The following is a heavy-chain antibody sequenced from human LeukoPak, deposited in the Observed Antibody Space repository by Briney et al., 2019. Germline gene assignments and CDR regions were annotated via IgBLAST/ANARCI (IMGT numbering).Heavy chain of an antibody. CDR3: ARGRFSGYGAD. V-gene: IGHV1-2*02. Sequence: GASVTVSCKASGYTFTDYFMHWVRQAPGQGLEWMGWINPNSGGTNFAQKFQGRVTMTRDTSISTAYMELSSLTSDDTAVYYWARGRFSGYGADWGQGTLVTVSS. CDR1: GYTFTDYF. J-gene: IGHJ4*02. D-gene: IGHD5-12*01. CDR2: INPNSGGT.